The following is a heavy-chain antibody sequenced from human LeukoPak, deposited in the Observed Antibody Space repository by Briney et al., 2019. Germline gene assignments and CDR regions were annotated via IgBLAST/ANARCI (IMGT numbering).Heavy chain of an antibody. CDR3: VRVLVGATYDY. J-gene: IGHJ4*02. Sequence: GGSLRLSCLGAGFTFDIYTMHWVRQAPGKGLQYVSRINSNGGSTHHADSVKGRFTISRDNSKNTLSLQMTSLRTEDTAVYYCVRVLVGATYDYWGQGALVTVSS. CDR2: INSNGGST. D-gene: IGHD1-26*01. V-gene: IGHV3-64D*06. CDR1: GFTFDIYT.